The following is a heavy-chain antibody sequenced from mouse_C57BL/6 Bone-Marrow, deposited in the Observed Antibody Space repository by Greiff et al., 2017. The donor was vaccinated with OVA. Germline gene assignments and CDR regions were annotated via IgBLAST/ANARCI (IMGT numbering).Heavy chain of an antibody. J-gene: IGHJ2*01. D-gene: IGHD2-4*01. CDR2: IHPGDGDT. V-gene: IGHV1-80*01. Sequence: QVQLQQSGAELVKPGASVKISCKASGYAFSSYWMNWVKQRPGKGLEWIGQIHPGDGDTNYNGKFKGKATLTADKSSSTAYMQLSSLTSEDSAVYFCARRDYDYDGDSYWGQGTTLTVSS. CDR1: GYAFSSYW. CDR3: ARRDYDYDGDSY.